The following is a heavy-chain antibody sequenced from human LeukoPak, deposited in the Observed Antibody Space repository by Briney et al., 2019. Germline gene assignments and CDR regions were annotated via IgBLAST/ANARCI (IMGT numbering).Heavy chain of an antibody. V-gene: IGHV3-20*04. CDR2: INWNGGGT. CDR1: GFTFDDYD. D-gene: IGHD4-17*01. Sequence: GGSLRLSCAASGFTFDDYDMSWVRQVPGKGLEWVSGINWNGGGTGCADSVKGRFTISRDNAKNSLYLQMNSLRAEDTALYYCARGLRYPGYFDYWGLGTLVTVSS. CDR3: ARGLRYPGYFDY. J-gene: IGHJ4*02.